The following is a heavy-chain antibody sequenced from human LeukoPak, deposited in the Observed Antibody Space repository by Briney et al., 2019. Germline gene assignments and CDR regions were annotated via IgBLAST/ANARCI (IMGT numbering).Heavy chain of an antibody. J-gene: IGHJ4*02. V-gene: IGHV3-30*18. CDR2: ISYDGSNK. Sequence: GGSLRLSCAASGFTFSSYDMHWVRQAPGKGLEWVAVISYDGSNKYYADSVKGRFTISRDNSKNTLYLQMNSLRAEDTAVYYCAKEGRAGGFDYWGQGTLVTVSS. D-gene: IGHD3-16*01. CDR1: GFTFSSYD. CDR3: AKEGRAGGFDY.